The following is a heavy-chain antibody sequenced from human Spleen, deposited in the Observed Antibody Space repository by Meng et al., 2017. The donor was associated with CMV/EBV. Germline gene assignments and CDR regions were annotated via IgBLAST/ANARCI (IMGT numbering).Heavy chain of an antibody. V-gene: IGHV2-5*01. Sequence: TCTFLGFSLTTSGVGVAWCRQSPGRALEWLALIYWNDDYRHSPSLKTRVTITKDTSKNQVVLTMSNMDPVDTATYYCARVQMAKVDPWGQGTLVTVSS. CDR2: IYWNDDY. CDR1: GFSLTTSGVG. CDR3: ARVQMAKVDP. J-gene: IGHJ5*02. D-gene: IGHD5-24*01.